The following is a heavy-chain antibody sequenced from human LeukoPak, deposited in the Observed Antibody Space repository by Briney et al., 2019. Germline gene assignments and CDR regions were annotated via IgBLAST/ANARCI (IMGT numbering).Heavy chain of an antibody. J-gene: IGHJ4*02. CDR1: GFSFSNYA. CDR3: AKDPEV. Sequence: GGSLRLSCAASGFSFSNYAMSWVREAPGRGLEWVSTISGSGDSTYYANSVKGRFTISRDNSKNTLYLQMNSLRAEDTAIHYCAKDPEVWGQGTLVTVSS. CDR2: ISGSGDST. V-gene: IGHV3-23*01.